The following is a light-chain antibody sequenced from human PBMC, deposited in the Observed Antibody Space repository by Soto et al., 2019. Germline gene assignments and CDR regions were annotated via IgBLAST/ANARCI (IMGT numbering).Light chain of an antibody. CDR2: AAS. Sequence: DIQMTQSPSTLSASVGDRVTITCRASQSISSWLAWYQQKTGKPPKILIYAASSLPSGVPSRFSGSGSGTEFTLTISGLQPDDFATYYCQQYHGSSWTFGHGTQVDIK. V-gene: IGKV1-5*01. CDR3: QQYHGSSWT. J-gene: IGKJ1*01. CDR1: QSISSW.